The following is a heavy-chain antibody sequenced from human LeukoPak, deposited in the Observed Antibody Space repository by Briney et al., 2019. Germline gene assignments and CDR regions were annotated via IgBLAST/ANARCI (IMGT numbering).Heavy chain of an antibody. Sequence: PSQTLSLTCTVSGGSISSGGYYWSWIRQHPGKGLEWIGYIYYSGSTYYNPSLKSRVTISVDTSKNQFSLKLSSVAAADPAVYYCARASVELELPRINWFDPLGQGTLVTVSS. CDR3: ARASVELELPRINWFDP. V-gene: IGHV4-31*03. CDR1: GGSISSGGYY. J-gene: IGHJ5*02. D-gene: IGHD1-7*01. CDR2: IYYSGST.